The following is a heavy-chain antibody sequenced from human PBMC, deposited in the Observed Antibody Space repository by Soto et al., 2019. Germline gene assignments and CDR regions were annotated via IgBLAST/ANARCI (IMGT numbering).Heavy chain of an antibody. CDR1: AFTFSSYA. D-gene: IGHD3-10*01. Sequence: GSLSLSCAASAFTFSSYAMSWVRQAPGKGLYWVSAISADGGTTYYADSVKGRFTISRDNSKNTLYLQMNSLRAEDTAIYYCVKDSRVTMVRGVIIPPGYWGQGTLVTVSS. J-gene: IGHJ4*02. V-gene: IGHV3-23*01. CDR2: ISADGGTT. CDR3: VKDSRVTMVRGVIIPPGY.